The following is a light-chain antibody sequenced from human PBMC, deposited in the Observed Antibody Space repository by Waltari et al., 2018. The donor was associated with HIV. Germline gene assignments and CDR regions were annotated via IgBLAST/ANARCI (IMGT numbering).Light chain of an antibody. CDR1: QSVLYSSNNKNY. J-gene: IGKJ1*01. V-gene: IGKV4-1*01. CDR2: WAS. Sequence: DIVMTQSPDSLAVSLGERVTINCKSSQSVLYSSNNKNYLAWYQQKPGQPPKLLIYWASTRESGVPDRFSGSGSGTDFTLTISSLQAEDVAVYYCQQYYSTPVTFGQGTKVEIK. CDR3: QQYYSTPVT.